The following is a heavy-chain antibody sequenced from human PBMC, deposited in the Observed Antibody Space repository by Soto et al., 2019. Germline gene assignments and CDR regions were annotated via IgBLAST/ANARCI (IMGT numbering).Heavy chain of an antibody. D-gene: IGHD2-15*01. CDR2: IYPGDSDA. CDR3: ARQDIVTAPVQGVFFDS. Sequence: GESLKISCKANGYSFTRHWIGWVRQMPEKGLEWMAVIYPGDSDARYSPSFQGHVTISADSSINTAYLQWSSLKASDTAIYFCARQDIVTAPVQGVFFDSWGQGTPVTVSS. J-gene: IGHJ4*02. V-gene: IGHV5-51*01. CDR1: GYSFTRHW.